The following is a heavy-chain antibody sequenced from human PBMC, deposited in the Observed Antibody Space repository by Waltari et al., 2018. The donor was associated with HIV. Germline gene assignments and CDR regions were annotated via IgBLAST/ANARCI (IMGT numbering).Heavy chain of an antibody. J-gene: IGHJ4*02. CDR3: ARGTTVTNGGLWDY. V-gene: IGHV4-31*03. D-gene: IGHD4-17*01. CDR1: GRSISSGGYY. Sequence: QVQLQESGPGLVKPSQTLSLTCTVSGRSISSGGYYWSWIRQHPGKGLEWIGYIYYSGSIYYNPSLKSRVTISRDKSKNQFSLKLNSVTAADTAVYYCARGTTVTNGGLWDYWGQGSLVTVSS. CDR2: IYYSGSI.